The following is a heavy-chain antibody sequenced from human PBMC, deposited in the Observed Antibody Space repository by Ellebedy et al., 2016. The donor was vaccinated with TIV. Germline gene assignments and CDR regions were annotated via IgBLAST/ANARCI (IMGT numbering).Heavy chain of an antibody. CDR2: INHSGST. D-gene: IGHD3-16*01. CDR1: GGSFSGYY. J-gene: IGHJ6*02. CDR3: VLSGLWDGMDV. V-gene: IGHV4-34*01. Sequence: MPSETLSLTCAVYGGSFSGYYWSWIRQPPGKGLEWIGEINHSGSTNYNPSLKSRVTVSVDTSKNQFSLKLSSVTAADTAVYYCVLSGLWDGMDVWGQGTTVTVSS.